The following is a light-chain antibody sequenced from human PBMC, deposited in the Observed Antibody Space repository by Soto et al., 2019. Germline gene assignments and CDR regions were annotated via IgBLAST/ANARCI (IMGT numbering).Light chain of an antibody. CDR2: EVS. Sequence: QSALTQPASVSGSPGQSITISCTGTIFDVGGYYHVSWYQQHPGKAPKLMIYEVSNRPSGISNRFSGSKSGNTASLTISGLQAEDEADYYCTSYRSSSTRYVFGTGTKLTVL. CDR1: IFDVGGYYH. V-gene: IGLV2-14*01. CDR3: TSYRSSSTRYV. J-gene: IGLJ1*01.